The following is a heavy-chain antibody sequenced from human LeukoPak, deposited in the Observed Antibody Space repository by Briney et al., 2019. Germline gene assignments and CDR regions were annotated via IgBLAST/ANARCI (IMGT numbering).Heavy chain of an antibody. CDR1: GYTFTGYY. V-gene: IGHV1-8*03. CDR3: AREARHSSNWFDP. Sequence: ASVKVSCKASGYTFTGYYMHWVRQAPGQGLEWMGWMNPNSGNTGYAQKFQGRVTITRNTSISTAYMELSSLRSEDTAVYYCAREARHSSNWFDPWGQGTLVTVSS. CDR2: MNPNSGNT. J-gene: IGHJ5*02. D-gene: IGHD2-21*01.